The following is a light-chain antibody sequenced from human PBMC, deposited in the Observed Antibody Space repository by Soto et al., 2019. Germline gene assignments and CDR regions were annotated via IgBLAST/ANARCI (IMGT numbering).Light chain of an antibody. V-gene: IGKV1-9*01. CDR1: QDISLY. CDR3: QQLQRTPFT. Sequence: QLTQSPSSLSASVGDRVTLTCRASQDISLYLAWYQQRAGQAPKLLVYGASTLQSGVPSRFSGSGSGTEFTLTISSLQPEDFATYHCQQLQRTPFTFGPGTTVDVK. CDR2: GAS. J-gene: IGKJ3*01.